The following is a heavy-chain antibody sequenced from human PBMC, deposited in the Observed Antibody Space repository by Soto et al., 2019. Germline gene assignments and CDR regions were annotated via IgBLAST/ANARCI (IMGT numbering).Heavy chain of an antibody. CDR2: IIPIFGTA. Sequence: VASVKVSCKASGGTFSSYAISWVRQAPGQGLEWMGGIIPIFGTANYAQKFQGRVTITADESTSTAYMELSSLRSEDTAVYYCERARGVIIVGWFDPWGQGTLVTVSA. D-gene: IGHD3-10*01. J-gene: IGHJ5*02. V-gene: IGHV1-69*13. CDR3: ERARGVIIVGWFDP. CDR1: GGTFSSYA.